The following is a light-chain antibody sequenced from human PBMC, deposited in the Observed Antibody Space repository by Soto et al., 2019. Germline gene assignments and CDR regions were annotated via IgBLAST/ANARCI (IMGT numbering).Light chain of an antibody. V-gene: IGKV1-39*01. CDR2: AAS. J-gene: IGKJ4*01. CDR3: QQSYSTPPT. CDR1: QSISSS. Sequence: DIQMTQSPSSLSSSVGDRVTITCRASQSISSSLIWYQQKPGKAPKLLIYAASSLQSGVPSRFSGSGSETDFTLTITSLQPEGFATYYWQQSYSTPPTFSGGTKVEIK.